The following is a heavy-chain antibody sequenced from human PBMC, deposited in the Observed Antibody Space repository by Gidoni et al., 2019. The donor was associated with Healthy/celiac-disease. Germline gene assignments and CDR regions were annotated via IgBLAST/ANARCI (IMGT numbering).Heavy chain of an antibody. CDR1: GFPFSSYS. Sequence: EVQLVESGGGLVKPGGSLRLSCAASGFPFSSYSINWVRQAPGKGLELVFFISSSSSYMYYADSVKCRFTIFRDNAKTSLYLQMNSLRAEDTAVSYCARAPSAYDGSGSFNMDVWGKGTTVTVSS. CDR3: ARAPSAYDGSGSFNMDV. D-gene: IGHD3-10*01. V-gene: IGHV3-21*01. J-gene: IGHJ6*03. CDR2: ISSSSSYM.